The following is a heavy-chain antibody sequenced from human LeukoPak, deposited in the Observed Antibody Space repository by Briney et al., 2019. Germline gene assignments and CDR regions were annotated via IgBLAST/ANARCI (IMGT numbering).Heavy chain of an antibody. V-gene: IGHV4-34*01. Sequence: KPSETLSLTCAVYGGSFSDYYWSWIRQPPGKGLEWIGEINHSGSTNYNPSLKSRVTISVDTSKNQFSLRLNSVTAADTAVYYCARGLWSVDLNYWGQGTLVTVSS. CDR3: ARGLWSVDLNY. CDR2: INHSGST. D-gene: IGHD3-3*01. CDR1: GGSFSDYY. J-gene: IGHJ4*02.